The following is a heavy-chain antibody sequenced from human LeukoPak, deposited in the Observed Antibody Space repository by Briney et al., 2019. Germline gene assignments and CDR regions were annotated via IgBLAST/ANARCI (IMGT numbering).Heavy chain of an antibody. D-gene: IGHD6-19*01. CDR1: GGSISSSNW. Sequence: SETLSLTCAVSGGSISSSNWWSWVRQPPGKGLEWIGEIYHSGSTNYNPSLKSRVTISVDKSKNQFSLKLSSVTAADTAVYYCARKRIAVAQTYYYYYGMDVWGQGTTVTVSS. CDR2: IYHSGST. J-gene: IGHJ6*02. CDR3: ARKRIAVAQTYYYYYGMDV. V-gene: IGHV4-4*02.